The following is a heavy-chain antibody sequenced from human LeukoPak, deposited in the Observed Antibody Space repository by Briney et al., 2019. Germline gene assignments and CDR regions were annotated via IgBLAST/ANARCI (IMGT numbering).Heavy chain of an antibody. D-gene: IGHD3-22*01. J-gene: IGHJ5*02. V-gene: IGHV4-59*01. Sequence: GSLRLSCAPSGFTFSSFSMNWVRPAPGKGLEWFGCIYYTGSTHINPSLKSRVTMSVDTSKNQSSLKLTSVTAADTALYYCARLDYDSSVYHPYNWFDPWGQGSLVTVSS. CDR1: GFTFSSFS. CDR2: IYYTGST. CDR3: ARLDYDSSVYHPYNWFDP.